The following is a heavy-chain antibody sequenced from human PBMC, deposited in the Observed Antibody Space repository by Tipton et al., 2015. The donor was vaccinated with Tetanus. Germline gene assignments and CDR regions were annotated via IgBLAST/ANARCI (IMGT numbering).Heavy chain of an antibody. CDR1: GALITTGGYS. Sequence: LVKPTQTLSLTCNVSGALITTGGYSWGWIRQPPGQGLEWLGYIYQTDSTYYNPSVRSRLTLSLRRSKNQVSLKLSSVTAADTAVYYCVRGRGLGAYSFGFEYWGQGALVTVSS. CDR2: IYQTDST. D-gene: IGHD5-12*01. CDR3: VRGRGLGAYSFGFEY. V-gene: IGHV4-30-2*01. J-gene: IGHJ4*02.